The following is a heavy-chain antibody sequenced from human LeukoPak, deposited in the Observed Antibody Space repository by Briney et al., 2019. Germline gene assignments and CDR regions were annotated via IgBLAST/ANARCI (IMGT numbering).Heavy chain of an antibody. CDR2: INPSGGST. D-gene: IGHD3-22*01. J-gene: IGHJ4*02. CDR1: GYTFTSYY. Sequence: GASVKVSCKASGYTFTSYYMHWVRQAPGQGLEWMGIINPSGGSTSYPQEFQGRVTMTRDMSTSTVYMELSSLRSEDTAVYYCARGRLHYDSSGSLDYWGQGTLVTVSS. V-gene: IGHV1-46*01. CDR3: ARGRLHYDSSGSLDY.